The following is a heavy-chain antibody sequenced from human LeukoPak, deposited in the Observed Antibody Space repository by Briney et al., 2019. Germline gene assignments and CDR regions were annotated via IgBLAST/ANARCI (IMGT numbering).Heavy chain of an antibody. CDR2: ISNSGDST. V-gene: IGHV3-23*01. J-gene: IGHJ4*02. CDR3: AKTLHYGHYGKFDY. Sequence: GGSLRLSCAASGFTFDDYAMHWVRQAPGKGLEWVSAISNSGDSTYYADSVKGRFTISRDNSKNTLYLQMNSLRAEDTAVYYCAKTLHYGHYGKFDYWGQGTLVTVSS. CDR1: GFTFDDYA. D-gene: IGHD4-17*01.